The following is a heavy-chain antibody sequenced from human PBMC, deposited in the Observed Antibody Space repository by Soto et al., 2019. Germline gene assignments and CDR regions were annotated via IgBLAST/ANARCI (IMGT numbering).Heavy chain of an antibody. CDR1: GYTFTSYA. V-gene: IGHV1-3*01. Sequence: GASVKVSCKASGYTFTSYAMHWVRQAPGQRLEWMGWINAGNGNTKYSQKFQGRVTITRDTSASTAYMELSSLRSEDKAVYYGGRGYGSCLAYWGKGTLVPVSS. CDR3: GRGYGSCLAY. CDR2: INAGNGNT. J-gene: IGHJ4*02. D-gene: IGHD3-10*01.